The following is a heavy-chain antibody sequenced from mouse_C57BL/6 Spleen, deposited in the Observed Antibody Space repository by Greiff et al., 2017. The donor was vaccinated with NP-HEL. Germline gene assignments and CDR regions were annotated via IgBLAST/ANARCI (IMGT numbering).Heavy chain of an antibody. CDR1: GFTFSDAW. Sequence: EVKLVESGGGLVQPGGSMKLSCAASGFTFSDAWMDWVRQSPEKGLEWVAEIRNKANNHATYYAESVKGRFTISRDDSKSSVYLQMNSLRAEDTGMYYCTLRQLRLYYYAMDYWGQGTSVTVSS. CDR2: IRNKANNHAT. V-gene: IGHV6-6*01. CDR3: TLRQLRLYYYAMDY. D-gene: IGHD3-2*02. J-gene: IGHJ4*01.